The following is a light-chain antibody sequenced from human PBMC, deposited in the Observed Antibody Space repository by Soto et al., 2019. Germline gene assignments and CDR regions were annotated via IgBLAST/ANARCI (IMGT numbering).Light chain of an antibody. Sequence: EIVLTQSPGTLSLSPGERATLSCRASERLSSVYLAWYQQRPGQPPRLLIYGASSRATGIPDRFSGSGSGTDFTLTISRLEPEDFAVYYCQQYGGSPRTFGQGTKVDIK. CDR3: QQYGGSPRT. V-gene: IGKV3-20*01. CDR2: GAS. CDR1: ERLSSVY. J-gene: IGKJ1*01.